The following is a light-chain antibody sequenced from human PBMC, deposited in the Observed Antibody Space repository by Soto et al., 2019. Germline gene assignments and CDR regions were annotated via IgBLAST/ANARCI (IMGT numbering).Light chain of an antibody. Sequence: DIQRTQSPSTRSASVGDSVSSTGRASQNIRNWLAWYQKKPGKDPNPLIYDASSLESGVPSRFSGSGSGTEFTLTISRLQTDDFATYYCQQYNSYSRTFGQGTKVDI. CDR3: QQYNSYSRT. CDR1: QNIRNW. V-gene: IGKV1-5*01. CDR2: DAS. J-gene: IGKJ1*01.